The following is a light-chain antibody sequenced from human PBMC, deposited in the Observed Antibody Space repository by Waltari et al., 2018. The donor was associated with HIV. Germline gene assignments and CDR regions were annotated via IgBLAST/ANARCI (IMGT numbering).Light chain of an antibody. CDR2: DVT. CDR1: SNDIGTYNF. V-gene: IGLV2-8*01. Sequence: QSALTQPPSASGSPGQSVAISCTGSSNDIGTYNFVSWYQHHPGKAPKLIIYDVTKSGYPASLTVSDLQVEDEADYYCVSYTEKDTFLLFGGGTKLAV. CDR3: VSYTEKDTFLL. J-gene: IGLJ2*01.